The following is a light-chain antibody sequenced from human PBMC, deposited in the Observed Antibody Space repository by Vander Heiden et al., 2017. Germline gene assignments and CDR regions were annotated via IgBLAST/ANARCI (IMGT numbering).Light chain of an antibody. CDR1: NTDVGGYNY. CDR3: SSYGGRNNYV. CDR2: EVT. J-gene: IGLJ1*01. Sequence: QSGLTQPPSASGSPGQSVTISCTGTNTDVGGYNYVSWYQQSPGKAPKLIIYEVTKRPSGVPDRFSASKSGNTASLTVSGLQAEDEADYYCSSYGGRNNYVFGSGTKITVL. V-gene: IGLV2-8*01.